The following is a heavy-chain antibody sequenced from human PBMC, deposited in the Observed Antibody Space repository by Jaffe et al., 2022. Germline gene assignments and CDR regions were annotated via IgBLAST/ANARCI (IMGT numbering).Heavy chain of an antibody. D-gene: IGHD2-21*01. V-gene: IGHV3-53*02. CDR1: GFTVSSNY. CDR2: IYSGGST. CDR3: ATLEHIVGGHYYYYMDV. Sequence: EVQLVETGGGLIQPGGSLRLSCAASGFTVSSNYMSWVRQAPGKGLEWVSVIYSGGSTYYADSVKGRFTISRDNSKNTLYLQMNSLRAEDTAVYYCATLEHIVGGHYYYYMDVWGKGTTVTVSS. J-gene: IGHJ6*03.